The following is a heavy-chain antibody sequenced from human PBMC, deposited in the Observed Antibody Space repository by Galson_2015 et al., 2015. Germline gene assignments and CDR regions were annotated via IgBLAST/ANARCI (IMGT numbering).Heavy chain of an antibody. Sequence: SVKVSCKASGYTFTSYYMHWVRQAPGQGLEWMGIINPSGGSTSYAQKFQGRVTMTRDTSTSTVYMELSSLRSEDTAVYYCARAHQLGGGGPYDSKVYYYGMDVWGQGTTVTVSS. CDR1: GYTFTSYY. D-gene: IGHD2-2*01. J-gene: IGHJ6*02. CDR2: INPSGGST. CDR3: ARAHQLGGGGPYDSKVYYYGMDV. V-gene: IGHV1-46*01.